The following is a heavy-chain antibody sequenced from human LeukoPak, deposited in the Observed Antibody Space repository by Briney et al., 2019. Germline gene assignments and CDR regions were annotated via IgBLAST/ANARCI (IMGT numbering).Heavy chain of an antibody. CDR2: ISGSGGST. D-gene: IGHD6-19*01. CDR1: GFTVSSNY. Sequence: PGGSLRLSCAASGFTVSSNYMSWVRQAPGKGLEWVSAISGSGGSTYYADSVKGRFTISRDNSKNTLYLQMNSLRAEDTAVYYCAKATSSGYLFDYWGQGTLVTVSS. J-gene: IGHJ4*02. CDR3: AKATSSGYLFDY. V-gene: IGHV3-23*01.